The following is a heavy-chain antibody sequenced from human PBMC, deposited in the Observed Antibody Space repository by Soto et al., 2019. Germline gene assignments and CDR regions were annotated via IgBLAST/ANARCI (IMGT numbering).Heavy chain of an antibody. CDR3: ARDKGCSTASCYYCYGMDV. J-gene: IGHJ6*02. V-gene: IGHV3-33*01. CDR1: GFTFSSYA. Sequence: QVQLVESGGGVVQPGRSLRLSCVASGFTFSSYAMHWVRQVPGKGLEWVSVIWHDGNNKYYADSVKGRFTISRDNSMNTLYLQINSLRVEDTAVYYCARDKGCSTASCYYCYGMDVWGQGTTVTVSS. D-gene: IGHD2-2*01. CDR2: IWHDGNNK.